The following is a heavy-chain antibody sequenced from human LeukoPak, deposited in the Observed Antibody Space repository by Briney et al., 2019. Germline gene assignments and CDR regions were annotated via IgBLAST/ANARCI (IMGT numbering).Heavy chain of an antibody. J-gene: IGHJ4*02. CDR3: ARDQWSSWTFTDY. Sequence: GGSLRLSCAASGFTFSSYAMHWVRQAPGKGLEWVAVISYDGSDKYYADSVKGRFTISRDNSKNTLYLQMNSLRTEDTAVYYCARDQWSSWTFTDYWGQGTLVTVSS. D-gene: IGHD6-13*01. CDR2: ISYDGSDK. V-gene: IGHV3-30-3*01. CDR1: GFTFSSYA.